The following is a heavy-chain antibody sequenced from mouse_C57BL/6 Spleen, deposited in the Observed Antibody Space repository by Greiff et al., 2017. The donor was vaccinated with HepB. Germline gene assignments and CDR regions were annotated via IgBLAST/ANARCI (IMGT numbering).Heavy chain of an antibody. CDR2: ISNGGGST. CDR3: ARHPSPSYGSSYDYAMDY. J-gene: IGHJ4*01. V-gene: IGHV5-12*01. CDR1: GFTFSDYY. Sequence: EVKVVESGGGLVQPGGSLKLSCAASGFTFSDYYMYWVRQTPEKRLEWVAYISNGGGSTYYPDTVKGRFTISRDNAKNTLYLQMSRLKSEDTAMYYCARHPSPSYGSSYDYAMDYWGQGTSVTVSS. D-gene: IGHD1-1*01.